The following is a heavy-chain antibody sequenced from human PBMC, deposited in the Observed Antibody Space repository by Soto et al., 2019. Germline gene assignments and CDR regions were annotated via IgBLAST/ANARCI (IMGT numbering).Heavy chain of an antibody. CDR2: ISYDGSNK. D-gene: IGHD3-10*01. CDR3: VGGQYYFDY. Sequence: QVQLVESGGGVVQPGRSLRLSCAASGFPFTSYGMRWVREGPGKGLEWVAVISYDGSNKFYADSVKGRFTISRDNSKNTLYLQMNSLRPEDTALYYCVGGQYYFDYRGQGTLVIVSS. V-gene: IGHV3-30*03. CDR1: GFPFTSYG. J-gene: IGHJ4*02.